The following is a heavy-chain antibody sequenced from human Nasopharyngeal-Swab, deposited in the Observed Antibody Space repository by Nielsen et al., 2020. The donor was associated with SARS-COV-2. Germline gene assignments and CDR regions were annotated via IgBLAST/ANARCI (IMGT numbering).Heavy chain of an antibody. J-gene: IGHJ4*02. CDR3: ARHLTTHPFDY. V-gene: IGHV3-7*03. CDR1: GFTFSSYW. CDR2: IKQDGSEK. Sequence: GESLKISCAASGFTFSSYWMSWVRQAPGKGLEWVANIKQDGSEKYYVDSVKGRFTISRDNAKNSLYLQMNSLRAEDTAVYYRARHLTTHPFDYWGQGTLVTVSS. D-gene: IGHD4/OR15-4a*01.